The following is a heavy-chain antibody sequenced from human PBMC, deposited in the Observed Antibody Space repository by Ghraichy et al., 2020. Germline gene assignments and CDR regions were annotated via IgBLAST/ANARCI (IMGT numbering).Heavy chain of an antibody. CDR2: IYPGDSDT. D-gene: IGHD3-22*01. V-gene: IGHV5-51*01. CDR1: GYSFTSYW. J-gene: IGHJ3*02. Sequence: GESLNISCKGSGYSFTSYWIGWVRQMPGKGLEWMGIIYPGDSDTRYSPSFQGQVTISADKSISTAYLQWSSLKASDTAMYYCARSGYYYDSSGYYPDAFDIWGQGTMVTVSS. CDR3: ARSGYYYDSSGYYPDAFDI.